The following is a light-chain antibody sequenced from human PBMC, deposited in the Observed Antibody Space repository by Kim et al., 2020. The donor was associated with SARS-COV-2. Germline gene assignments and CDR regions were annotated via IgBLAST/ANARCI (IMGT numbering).Light chain of an antibody. Sequence: QSALTQPASVSGSPGQSITISCTGTSSDVGYYNYVSWYQQHPGKAPKLMIYDVSKWPSGVSNRFSGSKSGNTAPLTVSGLQAEDEADYYCSSYTTSNSWVFGGGTQLTVL. CDR2: DVS. J-gene: IGLJ3*02. CDR3: SSYTTSNSWV. CDR1: SSDVGYYNY. V-gene: IGLV2-14*03.